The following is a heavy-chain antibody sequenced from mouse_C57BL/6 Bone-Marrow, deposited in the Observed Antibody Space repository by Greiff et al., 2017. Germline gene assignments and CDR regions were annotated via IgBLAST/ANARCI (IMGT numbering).Heavy chain of an antibody. Sequence: EVKVVESGGGLVKPGGSLKLSCAASGFTFSDYGMHWVRQAPEKGLEWIAYISSGSSTIYYADTVKGRFTISRDNAKTTLFLQMTRLRSEDTAMYYCARGLRGFAYWGQGTLVTVSA. D-gene: IGHD3-1*01. CDR1: GFTFSDYG. CDR2: ISSGSSTI. V-gene: IGHV5-17*01. J-gene: IGHJ3*01. CDR3: ARGLRGFAY.